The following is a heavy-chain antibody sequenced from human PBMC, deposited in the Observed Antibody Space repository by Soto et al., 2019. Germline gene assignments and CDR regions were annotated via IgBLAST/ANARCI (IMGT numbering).Heavy chain of an antibody. V-gene: IGHV4-31*03. J-gene: IGHJ4*02. CDR1: GASISRGGYF. D-gene: IGHD3-22*01. CDR3: ARVGYYFDSSGRHPDPYYFDY. CDR2: IHYSGST. Sequence: SETLSLTCTVSGASISRGGYFWSWVRQHPGKGPEWIGYIHYSGSTYYNPSLKSRITISVDTSKNQVSLNMTSVTAADTAVYFCARVGYYFDSSGRHPDPYYFDYWXQGTQVTVSS.